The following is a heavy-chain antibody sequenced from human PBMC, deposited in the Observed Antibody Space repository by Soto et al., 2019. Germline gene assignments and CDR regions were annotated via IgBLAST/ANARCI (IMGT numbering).Heavy chain of an antibody. CDR3: ARHGPRVYYENSHYYYYGMDV. J-gene: IGHJ6*02. Sequence: PGESLKISCKGSGYSFTIYCIGRVRQMPWKGLEWMGIIYPGDSDTRYSPSFQGQVTISADKSISTAYLQWSSLKASDTAMYYCARHGPRVYYENSHYYYYGMDVWGQGTPVTFSS. V-gene: IGHV5-51*01. CDR2: IYPGDSDT. CDR1: GYSFTIYC. D-gene: IGHD3-22*01.